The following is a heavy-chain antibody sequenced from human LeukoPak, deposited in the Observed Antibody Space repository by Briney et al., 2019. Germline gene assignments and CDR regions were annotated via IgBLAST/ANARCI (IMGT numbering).Heavy chain of an antibody. CDR1: GFTFNIYA. J-gene: IGHJ4*02. V-gene: IGHV3-23*01. D-gene: IGHD7-27*01. Sequence: PGGSLRLSCAASGFTFNIYAMIWVRQAPGEGLEWVSVIGRNGDNIHYADSVKGRFTISRDNSKNTLYLQMNSLRAEDTAVYHCAKYTQTGDSFDYWGQGTLVAVSS. CDR2: IGRNGDNI. CDR3: AKYTQTGDSFDY.